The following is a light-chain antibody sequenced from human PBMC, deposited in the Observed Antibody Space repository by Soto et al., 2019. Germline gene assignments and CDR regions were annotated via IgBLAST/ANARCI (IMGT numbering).Light chain of an antibody. CDR3: SSYTSSSTLEV. J-gene: IGLJ2*01. Sequence: QSVLTQPASVSGSPGQSITISCTGTSSDVGGYNYVSWYQQHPGKAPKLMIYEVRNRPSGVSNRFSGSKSGNTASLTISGLQAEDEADYYCSSYTSSSTLEVFGGGTKLTVL. CDR1: SSDVGGYNY. CDR2: EVR. V-gene: IGLV2-14*01.